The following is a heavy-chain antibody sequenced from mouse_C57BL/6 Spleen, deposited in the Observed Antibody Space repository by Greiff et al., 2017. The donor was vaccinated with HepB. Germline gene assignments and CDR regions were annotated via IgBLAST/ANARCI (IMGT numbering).Heavy chain of an antibody. CDR1: GYTFTSYW. J-gene: IGHJ4*01. Sequence: VKLQESGAELAKPGASVKLSCKASGYTFTSYWMHWVKQRPGQGLEWIGYINPSSGYTKYNEKFKSKATLTVDKPSSTAYMQLSSLTSEDSAVYYCARYRNDYAMDYWGQGTSVTVSS. V-gene: IGHV1-7*01. CDR3: ARYRNDYAMDY. CDR2: INPSSGYT.